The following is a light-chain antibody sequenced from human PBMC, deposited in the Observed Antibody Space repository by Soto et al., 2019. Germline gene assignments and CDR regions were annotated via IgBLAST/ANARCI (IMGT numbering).Light chain of an antibody. CDR1: QGISSY. J-gene: IGKJ2*01. Sequence: DIQLTQSPSFLSASAGDRVTITCRASQGISSYLAWYQQKPGQAPKLLIYAASTLASGVASRFSGSGSGTEYPLTISSLQAEYFSNYYCQHLNRYPRTFGQGTKLEIK. CDR3: QHLNRYPRT. CDR2: AAS. V-gene: IGKV1-9*01.